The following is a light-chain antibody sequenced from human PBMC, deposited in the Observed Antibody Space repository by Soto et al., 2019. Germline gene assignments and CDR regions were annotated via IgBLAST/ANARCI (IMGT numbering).Light chain of an antibody. V-gene: IGKV3-15*01. CDR1: QSVSSN. J-gene: IGKJ2*03. CDR3: QQYNNWPVS. CDR2: GAS. Sequence: EIVMTQSPATLSVSPGERATLSCRASQSVSSNLAWYQQKPGQAPRLLIYGASTRATGIPARFSGSRSGTEVTLTISSLQSEDFAVYYCQQYNNWPVSFGQGTKLEIK.